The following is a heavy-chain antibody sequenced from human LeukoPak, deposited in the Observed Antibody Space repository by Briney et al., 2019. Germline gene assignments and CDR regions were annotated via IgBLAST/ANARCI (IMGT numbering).Heavy chain of an antibody. CDR2: IIPIFGTA. CDR1: GGTFSSYA. CDR3: ARMDSSYDWYFDL. Sequence: SVKVSCKASGGTFSSYAISWVRQAPGQGLKWMGGIIPIFGTANYAQKFQGRVTITTDESTSTAYMELSSLRSEDTAVYYCARMDSSYDWYFDLWGRGTLVTVSS. V-gene: IGHV1-69*05. J-gene: IGHJ2*01. D-gene: IGHD6-6*01.